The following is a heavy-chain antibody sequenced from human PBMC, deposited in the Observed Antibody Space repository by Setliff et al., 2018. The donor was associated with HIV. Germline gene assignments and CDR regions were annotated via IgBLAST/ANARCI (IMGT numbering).Heavy chain of an antibody. CDR3: AKGVAGLQYYYYYMDV. Sequence: PSETLSLTCAVYGGSFSGYYWTWIRQPPGKGLEWIGEITHSGSTNYNRSLETRVTISVDTSKNQFSLKLSSVTAADTAVYYCAKGVAGLQYYYYYMDVWGKGTTVTVSS. CDR2: ITHSGST. V-gene: IGHV4-34*01. D-gene: IGHD6-19*01. CDR1: GGSFSGYY. J-gene: IGHJ6*03.